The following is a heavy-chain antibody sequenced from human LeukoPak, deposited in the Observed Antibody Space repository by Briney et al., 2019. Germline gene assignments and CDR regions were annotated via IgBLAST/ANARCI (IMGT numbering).Heavy chain of an antibody. J-gene: IGHJ6*03. CDR1: GFTFSSYG. CDR2: IRYDGSNK. Sequence: GESLRLSCAASGFTFSSYGMHWVRQAPGKGLEWVAFIRYDGSNKYYADSVKGRFTISRDNSKNTLYLQMNSLRAEDTAVYYCAKSEGYDFWSGNYMDVWGKGTTVTVSS. V-gene: IGHV3-30*02. D-gene: IGHD3-3*01. CDR3: AKSEGYDFWSGNYMDV.